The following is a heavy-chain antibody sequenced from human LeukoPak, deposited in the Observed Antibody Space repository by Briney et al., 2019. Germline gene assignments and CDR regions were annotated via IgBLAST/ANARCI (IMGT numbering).Heavy chain of an antibody. V-gene: IGHV1-2*02. CDR3: ARADRLHGGPYLIGP. Sequence: VASVKVSCKTSGYSFTDYYLHWVRQAPGQGLEWMGWINPNNGGTSSAQKFQGRVTMTRDTSTTTVYMEVTWLTSDDTAIYYCARADRLHGGPYLIGPWGQGTLVTVSS. J-gene: IGHJ5*02. CDR1: GYSFTDYY. CDR2: INPNNGGT. D-gene: IGHD2-21*01.